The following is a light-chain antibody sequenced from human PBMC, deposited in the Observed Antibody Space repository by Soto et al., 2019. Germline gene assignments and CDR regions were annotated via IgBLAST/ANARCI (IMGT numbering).Light chain of an antibody. CDR2: EAS. V-gene: IGKV3-20*01. J-gene: IGKJ1*01. Sequence: ENVLTQSPGTLSLSPGERATLSCRASQTVRSNYLAWYQQKPGQTPRLLIYEASSRFTGIPDRFTGSGSGTDFTRTINRLEPEDFAIYFCQQYCSLPRTFGQGSKVEVK. CDR3: QQYCSLPRT. CDR1: QTVRSNY.